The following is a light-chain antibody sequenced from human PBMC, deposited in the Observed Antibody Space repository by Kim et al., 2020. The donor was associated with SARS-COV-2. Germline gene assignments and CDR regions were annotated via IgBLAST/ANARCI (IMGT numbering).Light chain of an antibody. CDR2: EDN. CDR1: SGSIASNY. Sequence: NFMLTQPHSVSESPGKTVTISCTRSSGSIASNYVQWYQQRPGSSPTTVFYEDNQRPSGVPDRFSGSIDSSSNSASLTISGLKTEDEADYYCQSYDSSNRVFGGGTQRTVL. V-gene: IGLV6-57*01. J-gene: IGLJ3*02. CDR3: QSYDSSNRV.